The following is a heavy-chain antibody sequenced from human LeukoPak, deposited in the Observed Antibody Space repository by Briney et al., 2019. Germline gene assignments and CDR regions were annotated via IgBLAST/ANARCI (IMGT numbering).Heavy chain of an antibody. D-gene: IGHD6-6*01. J-gene: IGHJ4*02. CDR3: ARAARSFKSIAARSYYFDY. CDR2: IIPIFGTA. CDR1: GGTFSSYA. Sequence: SVKVSCKASGGTFSSYAISWVRQAPGQGLEWMGRIIPIFGTANYAQKFQGRVTITTDESTSTAYMELSSLRSEDTAVYYCARAARSFKSIAARSYYFDYWGQGTLVTVSS. V-gene: IGHV1-69*05.